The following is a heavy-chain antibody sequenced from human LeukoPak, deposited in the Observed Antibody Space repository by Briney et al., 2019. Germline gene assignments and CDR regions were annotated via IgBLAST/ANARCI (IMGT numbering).Heavy chain of an antibody. J-gene: IGHJ5*02. CDR2: IIPILGIA. CDR1: GYTFTSYG. V-gene: IGHV1-69*04. Sequence: SVKVSCKASGYTFTSYGISWVRQAPGQGLGWMGRIIPILGIANYAQKFQGRVTITADKSTSTAYMELSSLRSEDTAVYCCARDPLYDSSGYYSWGQGTLVTVSS. D-gene: IGHD3-22*01. CDR3: ARDPLYDSSGYYS.